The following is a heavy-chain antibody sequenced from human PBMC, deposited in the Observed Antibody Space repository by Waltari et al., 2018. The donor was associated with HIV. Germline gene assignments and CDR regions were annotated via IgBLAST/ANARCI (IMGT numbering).Heavy chain of an antibody. Sequence: QVQLQESGPGLLKPSETLSLTCVFSGYSINSDYNWGWIRQPPGRGLEWIGSVYHSGSTLHNPSLNSRVTISIDTSKSQFSLKLSSVTAADTAVYYCARAGVVPALFDLWGRGTLVTVSS. V-gene: IGHV4-38-2*01. D-gene: IGHD2-2*01. CDR3: ARAGVVPALFDL. CDR1: GYSINSDYN. CDR2: VYHSGST. J-gene: IGHJ2*01.